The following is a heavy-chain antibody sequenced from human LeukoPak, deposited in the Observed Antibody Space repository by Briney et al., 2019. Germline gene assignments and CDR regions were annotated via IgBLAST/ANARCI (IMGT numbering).Heavy chain of an antibody. CDR2: INPNSGGT. CDR3: ARGVLPAAMRGVGDAFDI. D-gene: IGHD2-2*01. CDR1: GYTFTGYY. J-gene: IGHJ3*02. V-gene: IGHV1-2*04. Sequence: ASVKVSCKASGYTFTGYYMHWVRQAPGQGLEWMGWINPNSGGTNYAQKFQGWVTMTRDTSITTAYMELSRLRSDDTAVYYCARGVLPAAMRGVGDAFDIWGQGTIVTVSS.